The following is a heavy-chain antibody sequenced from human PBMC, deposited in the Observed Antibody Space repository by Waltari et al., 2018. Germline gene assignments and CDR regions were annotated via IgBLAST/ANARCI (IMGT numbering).Heavy chain of an antibody. CDR3: ARDTDYGGNSGLGRGMDV. CDR1: GFTVSSNY. J-gene: IGHJ6*02. Sequence: EVQLVESGGGLIQPGGSLRLSCAASGFTVSSNYMSWVRQAPGEGLEWVSVIYSGGSTYYADSVKGRFTISRDNSKNTLYLQMNSLRAEDTAVYYCARDTDYGGNSGLGRGMDVWGQGTTVTVSS. V-gene: IGHV3-53*01. CDR2: IYSGGST. D-gene: IGHD4-17*01.